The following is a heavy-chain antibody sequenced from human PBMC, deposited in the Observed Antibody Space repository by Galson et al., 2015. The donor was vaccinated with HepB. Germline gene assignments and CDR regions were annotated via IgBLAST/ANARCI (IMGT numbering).Heavy chain of an antibody. J-gene: IGHJ4*02. V-gene: IGHV3-30*18. CDR3: AKEYSGSYYFFDY. CDR2: ISYDGSNK. D-gene: IGHD1-26*01. CDR1: GFTFSRYG. Sequence: SLRLSCAASGFTFSRYGMHWVRQAPGKGLEWVAVISYDGSNKYYADSVKGRFTISRDNSKNTLYLQMNSLRAEDTAVYYCAKEYSGSYYFFDYWGQGTLVTVSS.